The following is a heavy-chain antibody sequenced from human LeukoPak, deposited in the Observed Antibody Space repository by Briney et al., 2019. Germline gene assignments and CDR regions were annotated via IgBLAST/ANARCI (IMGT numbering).Heavy chain of an antibody. CDR3: ARRYTTSSPDDY. J-gene: IGHJ4*02. V-gene: IGHV5-51*01. D-gene: IGHD6-6*01. CDR1: GYTFTNYW. Sequence: GSLKISCKASGYTFTNYWIAWVRQMPGKGLEWMGIIYPAISEIKYSPSFQGQVTISGDKSINTAYLQWSSLRASDTAIYYCARRYTTSSPDDYWGQGTLVTVSS. CDR2: IYPAISEI.